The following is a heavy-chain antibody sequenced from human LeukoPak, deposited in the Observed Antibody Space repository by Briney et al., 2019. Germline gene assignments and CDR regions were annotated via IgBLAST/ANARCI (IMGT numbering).Heavy chain of an antibody. J-gene: IGHJ4*02. Sequence: SETLSLTCTVSGGSISSGTYFWGWIRQPPGKGLEWVGSMFYSGTTYYNPSLKNRVTISVDTSKTQFSLQLSSVTAADTAVYYCARHGHRNEYNSPGVDYWGQGTLVTVSS. CDR3: ARHGHRNEYNSPGVDY. D-gene: IGHD6-6*01. V-gene: IGHV4-39*01. CDR1: GGSISSGTYF. CDR2: MFYSGTT.